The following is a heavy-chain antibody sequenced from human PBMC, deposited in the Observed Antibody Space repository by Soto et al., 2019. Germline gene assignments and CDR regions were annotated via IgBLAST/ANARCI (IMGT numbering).Heavy chain of an antibody. Sequence: QVQLVQSGAEVKKPGSSVKVSCKTSGDTFSSYGINWVRLAPGQGLEWMGGIKPVFGSPVYARKFEGRLTMIADESTSTAYMQLRSLKSEDTAVYYCAGAGGHCSSTSCVDFWGQGTLITVSS. J-gene: IGHJ4*02. CDR3: AGAGGHCSSTSCVDF. D-gene: IGHD2-2*01. V-gene: IGHV1-69*01. CDR1: GDTFSSYG. CDR2: IKPVFGSP.